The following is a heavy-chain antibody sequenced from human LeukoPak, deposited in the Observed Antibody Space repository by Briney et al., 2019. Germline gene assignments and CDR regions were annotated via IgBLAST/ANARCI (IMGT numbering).Heavy chain of an antibody. CDR3: ARKQLGYCSSTSCNWFDP. CDR1: GFTFSSYS. CDR2: ISSSSSYI. D-gene: IGHD2-2*01. Sequence: PGGSLRLSCAASGFTFSSYSMNWVRQAPGKGLEWVSSISSSSSYIYYADSVKGRFTISRDSAKNSLYLQMNSLRAEDTAVYYCARKQLGYCSSTSCNWFDPWGQGTLVTVSS. V-gene: IGHV3-21*01. J-gene: IGHJ5*02.